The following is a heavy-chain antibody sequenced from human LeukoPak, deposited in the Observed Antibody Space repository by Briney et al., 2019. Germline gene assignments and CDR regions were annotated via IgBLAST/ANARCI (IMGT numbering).Heavy chain of an antibody. CDR1: GFTFSSYW. V-gene: IGHV3-7*01. J-gene: IGHJ4*02. CDR2: IKQDGSEK. Sequence: GGSLRLSCAASGFTFSSYWMSWVRQAPGKGLEWVANIKQDGSEKYYVDSVKGRFTISRDNAKNSLYLQMNSLRAEGTDVYYCARDAYYDFWSGYPRYFDYWGQGTLVTVSS. CDR3: ARDAYYDFWSGYPRYFDY. D-gene: IGHD3-3*01.